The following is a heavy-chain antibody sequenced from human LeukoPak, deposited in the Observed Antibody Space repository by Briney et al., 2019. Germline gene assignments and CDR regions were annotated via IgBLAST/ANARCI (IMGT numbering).Heavy chain of an antibody. J-gene: IGHJ4*02. CDR3: ARGGASGSYLIDQ. CDR1: GFTLRNYE. Sequence: GGSLRLSCAASGFTLRNYEMNWVRPTPGKGLEWVSYFSSSGTPIYYADSVKGRFTVSRDNAKNTLYLQMNSLRAEDTGVYYCARGGASGSYLIDQWGQGTLVAVSS. V-gene: IGHV3-48*03. CDR2: FSSSGTPI. D-gene: IGHD3-10*01.